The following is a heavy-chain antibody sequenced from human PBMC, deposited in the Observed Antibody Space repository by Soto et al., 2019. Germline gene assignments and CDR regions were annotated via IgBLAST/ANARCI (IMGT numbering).Heavy chain of an antibody. D-gene: IGHD3-3*01. CDR1: GFTFSSYG. Sequence: QVQLVESGGGVVQPGRSLRLSCAASGFTFSSYGMHWVRQAPGKGLEWVAVISYDGSNKYYADSVKGRFTISRDNSKNTLYLQMNSLRAEDTAVYYCAKDEAYYDFWSGHIDDQYYYYAMDVWGQGTTVTVSS. CDR3: AKDEAYYDFWSGHIDDQYYYYAMDV. J-gene: IGHJ6*02. V-gene: IGHV3-30*18. CDR2: ISYDGSNK.